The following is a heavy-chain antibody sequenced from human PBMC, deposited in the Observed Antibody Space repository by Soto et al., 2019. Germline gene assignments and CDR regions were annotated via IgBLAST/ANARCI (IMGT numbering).Heavy chain of an antibody. CDR2: ISAYNGNT. CDR1: GYTFTSYG. V-gene: IGHV1-18*01. CDR3: ARDHAIHDYFFFTGYSSTRLHFLS. Sequence: GASVKVSCKASGYTFTSYGISWVRQAPGQGLEWMGWISAYNGNTNYAQKLQGRVTMTTDTSTSTAYMELRSLRSDDTAVYYCARDHAIHDYFFFTGYSSTRLHFLSWGEAPRITVS. D-gene: IGHD3-9*01. J-gene: IGHJ5*02.